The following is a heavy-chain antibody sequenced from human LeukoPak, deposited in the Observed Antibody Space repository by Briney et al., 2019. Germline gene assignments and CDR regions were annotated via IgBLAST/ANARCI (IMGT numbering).Heavy chain of an antibody. V-gene: IGHV3-11*01. CDR3: AREISGERTYYFDY. CDR1: GFTFSDYY. D-gene: IGHD1-26*01. J-gene: IGHJ4*02. Sequence: PGGSLRLSCAASGFTFSDYYMSWIRQAPGKGLERVSYISSSGSTIYYADSVKGRFTISMDNAKNSLYLQMNSLRAEDTAVYYCAREISGERTYYFDYWGQGTLVTVSS. CDR2: ISSSGSTI.